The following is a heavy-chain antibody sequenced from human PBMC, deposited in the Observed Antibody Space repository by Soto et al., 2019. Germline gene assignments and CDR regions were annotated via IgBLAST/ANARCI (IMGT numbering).Heavy chain of an antibody. V-gene: IGHV4-4*02. CDR1: GDSVSSPYY. CDR2: VFHTGTT. D-gene: IGHD6-19*01. J-gene: IGHJ4*02. CDR3: ARSAGWYAVHS. Sequence: QVQLQESGPGLVKPSGTLSLTCAVSGDSVSSPYYWCWVRQPPGKGLEWIGEVFHTGTTSYNPSLRSRVTISMDKSINQFSRDLSSVPAADTVVYYCARSAGWYAVHSWGPGTLVIVSS.